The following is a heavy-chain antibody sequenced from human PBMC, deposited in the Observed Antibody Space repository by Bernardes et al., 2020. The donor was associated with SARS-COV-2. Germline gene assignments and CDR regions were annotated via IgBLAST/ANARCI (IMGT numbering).Heavy chain of an antibody. Sequence: GSLRLSCAASGLTVSDNYMTWVRQAPGKGLEWVALMYSGGSTYYADSVKGRFTVSRDNSKNTLYLQMNTLRPEDTAVYYCAKLRSVLWIHPYYNAMDAWGQGTTVTVSS. CDR2: MYSGGST. D-gene: IGHD2-2*01. CDR1: GLTVSDNY. J-gene: IGHJ6*02. CDR3: AKLRSVLWIHPYYNAMDA. V-gene: IGHV3-66*04.